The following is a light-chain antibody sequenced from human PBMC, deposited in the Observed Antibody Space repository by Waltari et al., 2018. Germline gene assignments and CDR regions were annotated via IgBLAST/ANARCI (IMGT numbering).Light chain of an antibody. CDR3: QQYYSTPPT. J-gene: IGKJ5*01. V-gene: IGKV4-1*01. CDR1: QTLLYSSNNKNY. CDR2: WAS. Sequence: DIVMTQSPDSLAVSLGERATINCKSSQTLLYSSNNKNYLAWYQQKPGQPPKLLIYWASARESVVPDRFSGSGSVTDFTLTISSLQAEDVAVYYCQQYYSTPPTFGQGTRLEIK.